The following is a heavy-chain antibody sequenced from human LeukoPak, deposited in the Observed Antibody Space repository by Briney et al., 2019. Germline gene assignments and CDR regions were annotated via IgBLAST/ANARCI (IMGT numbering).Heavy chain of an antibody. D-gene: IGHD3-10*01. V-gene: IGHV4-59*12. Sequence: SETLSLTCTVSGGSISNYYWGWIRQPPGKGLEWIGNIFYSGSTYYGPSLKSRLTISLDTSRNQFSLKLNSVTAADTAVYYCAKSNGYGLIDIWGRGTMVTVSS. J-gene: IGHJ3*02. CDR2: IFYSGST. CDR3: AKSNGYGLIDI. CDR1: GGSISNYY.